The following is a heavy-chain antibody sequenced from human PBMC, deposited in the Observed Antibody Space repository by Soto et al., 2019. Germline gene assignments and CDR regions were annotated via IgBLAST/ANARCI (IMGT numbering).Heavy chain of an antibody. J-gene: IGHJ4*02. CDR1: GGSFSGYY. V-gene: IGHV4-34*01. D-gene: IGHD3-10*01. CDR3: ARARVHDY. CDR2: INHSGST. Sequence: PSETLSITCAVYGGSFSGYYWSWIRQPPGKGLEWIGEINHSGSTNYNPSLKSRVTISVDTSKNQFSLKLSSVTAADTAVYYCARARVHDYWGQGTLVTLSS.